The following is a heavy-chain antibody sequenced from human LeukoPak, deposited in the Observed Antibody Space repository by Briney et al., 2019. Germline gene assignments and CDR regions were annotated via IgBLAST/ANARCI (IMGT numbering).Heavy chain of an antibody. V-gene: IGHV1-69*01. D-gene: IGHD3-10*01. CDR2: IIPIFGTA. Sequence: SVKVSCKASGGTFSSYAISWVRQAPGQGLEWMGGIIPIFGTANYAQKFQGRVTITADESTSTAYTELSSLRSEDTAVYYCAREVGWFGELTPPHFDYWGQGTLVTVSS. J-gene: IGHJ4*02. CDR3: AREVGWFGELTPPHFDY. CDR1: GGTFSSYA.